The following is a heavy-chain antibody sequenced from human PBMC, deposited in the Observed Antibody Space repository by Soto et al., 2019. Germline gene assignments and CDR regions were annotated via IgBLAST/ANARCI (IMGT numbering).Heavy chain of an antibody. D-gene: IGHD2-8*02. J-gene: IGHJ3*02. CDR2: ILVDGRT. V-gene: IGHV3-23*01. Sequence: EVQMLESGGGLAQPGGSLRLSCAASGFNCSSYDMSWVRQAPGKGLEWVSTILVDGRTFYVDSVKGRFTISRDSSKNTVYLQMNSLTAGDTALYYCAKATATGGGAFDICGQGTMVTVSS. CDR1: GFNCSSYD. CDR3: AKATATGGGAFDI.